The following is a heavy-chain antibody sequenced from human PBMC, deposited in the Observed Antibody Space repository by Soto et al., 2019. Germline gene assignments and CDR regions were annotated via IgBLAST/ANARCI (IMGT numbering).Heavy chain of an antibody. V-gene: IGHV3-23*01. Sequence: PGGSLRLSCTASGFTFSSYAMSWVRQAPGKGLEWVSAISGSGGSTYYADSVKGRFTISRDNSKNTLCLQMNSLRAEDTAVYYCAKTELVAVAGRRNDYWGQGTLVTVSS. CDR2: ISGSGGST. CDR3: AKTELVAVAGRRNDY. J-gene: IGHJ4*02. D-gene: IGHD6-19*01. CDR1: GFTFSSYA.